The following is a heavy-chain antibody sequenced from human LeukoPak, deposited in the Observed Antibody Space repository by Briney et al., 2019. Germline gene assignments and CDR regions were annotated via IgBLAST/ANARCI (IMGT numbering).Heavy chain of an antibody. CDR1: GGSISRYY. V-gene: IGHV4-4*07. Sequence: SETLSLTCTVSGGSISRYYWNWIRQPAGEGLEWIGRISSSGVTNYNPSLKSRITMSVDTSKNHFSLKLNSVTAADTAVYYCARTVAGKLVFGYWGQGILVTVSS. CDR2: ISSSGVT. CDR3: ARTVAGKLVFGY. D-gene: IGHD6-19*01. J-gene: IGHJ4*02.